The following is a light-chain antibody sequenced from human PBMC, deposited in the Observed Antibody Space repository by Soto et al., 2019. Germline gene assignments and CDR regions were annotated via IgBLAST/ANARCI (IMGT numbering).Light chain of an antibody. CDR1: SGDVSRYNF. CDR3: CSYAGSQSFDVE. Sequence: QSALTQPRSVSGSPGQSGTISCTGASGDVSRYNFVSWYQQRPGNAPKLMIYAVAQRPSGVPERVSGSKSGNTASLTISGLQPEDEADYYCCSYAGSQSFDVEFGGGTKVTVL. J-gene: IGLJ2*01. V-gene: IGLV2-11*01. CDR2: AVA.